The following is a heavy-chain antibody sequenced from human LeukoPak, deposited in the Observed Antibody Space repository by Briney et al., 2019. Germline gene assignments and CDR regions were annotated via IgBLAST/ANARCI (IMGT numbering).Heavy chain of an antibody. CDR3: ASIGSYTTPSFDY. CDR2: ISYDGSNK. D-gene: IGHD3-10*01. CDR1: GFTFSSYA. Sequence: GGSLRLSCAASGFTFSSYAMHWVRQAPGKGLEWVAVISYDGSNKYYADSVKGRFTISRDNSKNTLYLQMNSLGAEDTAVYYCASIGSYTTPSFDYWGQGTLVTVSS. V-gene: IGHV3-30*04. J-gene: IGHJ4*02.